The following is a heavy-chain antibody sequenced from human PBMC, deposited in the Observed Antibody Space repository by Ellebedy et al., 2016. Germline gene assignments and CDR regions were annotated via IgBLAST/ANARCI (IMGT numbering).Heavy chain of an antibody. CDR2: IKSKTDGGAA. J-gene: IGHJ4*02. CDR3: TTVYRYNYDSV. D-gene: IGHD5-18*01. V-gene: IGHV3-15*01. CDR1: GFTFSNAW. Sequence: GESLKISCAASGFTFSNAWMNWVRQAPGKGLEWVGRIKSKTDGGAADYAAPVKGRLTISRDDSKNTLYLQMNSLKTEDTAVYFCTTVYRYNYDSVWGQGTLVTVSS.